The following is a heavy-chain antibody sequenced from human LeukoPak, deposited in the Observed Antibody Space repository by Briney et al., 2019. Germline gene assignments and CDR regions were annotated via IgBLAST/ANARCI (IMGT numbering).Heavy chain of an antibody. D-gene: IGHD6-13*01. CDR3: AKENPYAPRSVAAAGMADY. CDR2: IYSGGST. CDR1: GFTVNNNY. V-gene: IGHV3-53*01. Sequence: GGSLRLSCAASGFTVNNNYMSWVRQAPGKGLEWVSVIYSGGSTYYADSVKGRFTISRDNSKNTLYLQMNSLRAEDTAVYYCAKENPYAPRSVAAAGMADYWGQGTLVTVSS. J-gene: IGHJ4*02.